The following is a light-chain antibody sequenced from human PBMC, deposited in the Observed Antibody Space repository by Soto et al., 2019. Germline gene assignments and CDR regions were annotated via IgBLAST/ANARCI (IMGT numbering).Light chain of an antibody. CDR3: SSYAGTDVV. V-gene: IGLV2-8*01. CDR1: SSDVGGYNY. Sequence: QFVLTQPPSASGSPGQSVTISCTGTSSDVGGYNYVSWYQQHPGKAPKLMIYEVSKRPSGVPDRFSGSKSGNTASLTVSGLQAEDEADYYCSSYAGTDVVFGGGTKVTVL. J-gene: IGLJ2*01. CDR2: EVS.